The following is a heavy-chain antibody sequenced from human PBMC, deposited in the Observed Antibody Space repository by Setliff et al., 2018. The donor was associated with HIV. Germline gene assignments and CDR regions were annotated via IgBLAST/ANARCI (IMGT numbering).Heavy chain of an antibody. V-gene: IGHV3-15*01. D-gene: IGHD6-13*01. J-gene: IGHJ4*02. CDR3: TRSRADFDY. CDR2: IKSKIDGGTA. CDR1: GFTFSYSW. Sequence: GGSLRLSCAASGFTFSYSWMNWVRQAPGKGLEWVGRIKSKIDGGTADYAAPVKGRFTISRDDSKSIAYLQMDSLKTEDTAVYYCTRSRADFDYWGQGTLVTVSS.